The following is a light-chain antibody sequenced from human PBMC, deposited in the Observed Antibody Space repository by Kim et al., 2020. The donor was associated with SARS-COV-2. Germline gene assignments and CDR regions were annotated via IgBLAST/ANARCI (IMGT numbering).Light chain of an antibody. CDR1: SGNIASNF. V-gene: IGLV6-57*01. Sequence: NFMLTQPHSVSDSPGKTVTISCTRSSGNIASNFVQWYQQRPGSSHTIVIYEDYQRPSGVPDRFAGSIDRSANSASLTISGLKTEDEADYYCQSYDATNQVFGGGTQLTVL. CDR3: QSYDATNQV. CDR2: EDY. J-gene: IGLJ3*02.